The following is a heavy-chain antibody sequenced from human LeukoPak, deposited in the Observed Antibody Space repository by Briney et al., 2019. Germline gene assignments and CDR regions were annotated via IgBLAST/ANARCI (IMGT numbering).Heavy chain of an antibody. J-gene: IGHJ6*03. Sequence: PSETLSLTCAVYGGSFSGYYWSWIRQPPGKGLEWIGEINHSGSTNCNPSLKSRVTISLDTSKNQFSLKLTSVTAADTAVYYCARRRLSFHYYYMDVWGKGTTVTISS. D-gene: IGHD6-25*01. CDR3: ARRRLSFHYYYMDV. CDR1: GGSFSGYY. V-gene: IGHV4-34*01. CDR2: INHSGST.